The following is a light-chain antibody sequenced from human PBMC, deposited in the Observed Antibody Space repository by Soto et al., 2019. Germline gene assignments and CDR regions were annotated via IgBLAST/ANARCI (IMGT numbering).Light chain of an antibody. CDR2: EVS. J-gene: IGLJ1*01. CDR3: NSYTSSSTLYV. CDR1: SSDIGTYNY. Sequence: QSVLTQPASVSGSPGQSITISCTGTSSDIGTYNYVSWYQQHPGKAPKLMIYEVSNRPSGVSNRFFGSKSGNTASLTISGLQAEDEADYFCNSYTSSSTLYVFGTGTKLTVL. V-gene: IGLV2-14*01.